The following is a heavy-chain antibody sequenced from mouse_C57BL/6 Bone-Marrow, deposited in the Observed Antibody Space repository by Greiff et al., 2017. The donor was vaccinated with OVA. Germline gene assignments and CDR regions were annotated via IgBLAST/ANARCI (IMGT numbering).Heavy chain of an antibody. CDR1: GYTFTSYA. J-gene: IGHJ2*01. CDR2: ISPGGSYT. D-gene: IGHD3-1*01. Sequence: VQLKQSGGGLVKPGASLKLSCAASGYTFTSYAMSWVRQTPEKSLEWVAAISPGGSYTYYPDNVKGRFTISRDNAKNNLYLQMSHLKSEDTAMYYCAREGLSYFDYWGQGTTLTVSS. V-gene: IGHV5-4*01. CDR3: AREGLSYFDY.